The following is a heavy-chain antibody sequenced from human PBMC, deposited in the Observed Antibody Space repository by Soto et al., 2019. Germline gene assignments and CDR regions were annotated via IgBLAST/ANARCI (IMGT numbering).Heavy chain of an antibody. J-gene: IGHJ6*02. D-gene: IGHD6-13*01. V-gene: IGHV1-69*04. CDR2: IIPILGIA. Sequence: ASVKVSCKASGGTFSSYAISWVRQAPGQGLEWMGRIIPILGIANYAQKFQGRVTITADKSTSTAYMELSSLRSEDTAVYYCARDSYSSSWFYGMDVWGQGTTVTVSS. CDR3: ARDSYSSSWFYGMDV. CDR1: GGTFSSYA.